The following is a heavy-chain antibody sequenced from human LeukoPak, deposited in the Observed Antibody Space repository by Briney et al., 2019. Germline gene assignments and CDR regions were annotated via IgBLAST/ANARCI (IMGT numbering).Heavy chain of an antibody. CDR1: GFTFSRYW. CDR2: KKEDGSEK. Sequence: GGSLRLSCAVSGFTFSRYWMTWVRHAPGKGLEWVANKKEDGSEKYYMDSVQGRFSISRDNAKNSLYLQMNSLRAEDTAVYYCARWGPHCTGGDCHLYVYGMDVWGQGTTVTVSS. J-gene: IGHJ6*02. V-gene: IGHV3-7*04. CDR3: ARWGPHCTGGDCHLYVYGMDV. D-gene: IGHD2-8*02.